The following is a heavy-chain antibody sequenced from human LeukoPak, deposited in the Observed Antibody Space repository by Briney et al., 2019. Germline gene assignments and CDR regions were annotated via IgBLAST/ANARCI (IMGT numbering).Heavy chain of an antibody. CDR2: ISYDGSNK. V-gene: IGHV3-30-3*01. D-gene: IGHD5-18*01. J-gene: IGHJ3*01. CDR1: GFTFSSYA. CDR3: ARSPSTYTAPFD. Sequence: GGSLRLSCAASGFTFSSYAMHWVRQAPGKGLEWVAVISYDGSNKYYADSVKGRFTISRDNSKNTLYPQMNSLRAEDTAVYYCARSPSTYTAPFDWGQGTMVTVSS.